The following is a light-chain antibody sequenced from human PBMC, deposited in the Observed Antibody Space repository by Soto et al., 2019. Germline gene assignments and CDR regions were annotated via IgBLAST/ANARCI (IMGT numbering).Light chain of an antibody. CDR2: EGS. V-gene: IGLV2-23*01. Sequence: QSALTQPASVSGSPGQSITISCTGTSSDVGGYNLFSWYQQHPAKAPKLMIYEGSKRPSGVSNRFSGSKSGNTASLTISGLQAEDEADYYCCSYAGSTTLVFGGGTKLTVL. J-gene: IGLJ2*01. CDR3: CSYAGSTTLV. CDR1: SSDVGGYNL.